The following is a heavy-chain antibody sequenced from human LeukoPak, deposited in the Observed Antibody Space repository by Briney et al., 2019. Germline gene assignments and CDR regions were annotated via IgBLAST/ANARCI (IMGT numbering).Heavy chain of an antibody. J-gene: IGHJ3*02. V-gene: IGHV5-10-1*01. D-gene: IGHD2-2*01. Sequence: GESLKISCKGSRYRFTSYWISWVRQMPGKGLEWMGRIDPSDSHTKYSPSFQGHVTISADKSISTAYLQWSSMKASDTAMYYCARHVYCSSTSCYAAFDIWGQGTMVTVSS. CDR1: RYRFTSYW. CDR3: ARHVYCSSTSCYAAFDI. CDR2: IDPSDSHT.